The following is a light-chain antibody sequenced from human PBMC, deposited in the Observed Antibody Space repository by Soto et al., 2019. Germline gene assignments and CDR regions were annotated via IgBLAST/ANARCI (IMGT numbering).Light chain of an antibody. V-gene: IGKV1-5*03. CDR1: QSVSNY. J-gene: IGKJ4*01. CDR3: QQYNSYPLT. Sequence: DIQMTQSPSTLSASVGDRVTITCRASQSVSNYLAWYQQKPGKAPKFLIYKASNLESGVPSRFSGSGSGTEFTLTISSLQPDDFATYYCQQYNSYPLTFGGGTKVEIK. CDR2: KAS.